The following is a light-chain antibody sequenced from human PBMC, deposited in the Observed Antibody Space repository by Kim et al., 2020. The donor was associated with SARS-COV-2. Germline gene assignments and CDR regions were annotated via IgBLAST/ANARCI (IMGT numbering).Light chain of an antibody. CDR2: GAS. Sequence: SASVGDRVTLTCRASQNIRSLLTWYQQIPGKAPKPLIYGASSLQSGVPSNFSGRGSGTDFTLTISSLQLEDFGTYFCQQSYTTPYTFGQGTKLEI. J-gene: IGKJ2*01. CDR3: QQSYTTPYT. CDR1: QNIRSL. V-gene: IGKV1-39*01.